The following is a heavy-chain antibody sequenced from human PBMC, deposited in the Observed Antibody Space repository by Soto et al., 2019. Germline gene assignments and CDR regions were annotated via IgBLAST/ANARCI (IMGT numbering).Heavy chain of an antibody. J-gene: IGHJ6*03. D-gene: IGHD4-4*01. CDR2: VYYSGDT. CDR3: AGAHQSTVSPYYYYYLDV. CDR1: GGSISISTYY. V-gene: IGHV4-39*01. Sequence: QLQLQESGPGLVKPSETLSLTCTVSGGSISISTYYWIWIRQPPGKGLEWIGSVYYSGDTNYNPSLRSRVTLSSDTSKHQFSLRLSSVTAADTAVYYCAGAHQSTVSPYYYYYLDVWGKGTTVSVSS.